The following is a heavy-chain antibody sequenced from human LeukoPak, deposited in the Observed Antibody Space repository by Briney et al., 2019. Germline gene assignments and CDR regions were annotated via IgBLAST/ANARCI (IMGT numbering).Heavy chain of an antibody. V-gene: IGHV3-23*01. J-gene: IGHJ4*02. Sequence: GGSLRLSCVASGFTFSIYAMSWVRQAPGKGLEWVSSISGSGGDTYYADSVKGRFTISRDNPKNMLYLQMNSLRAEDTAVYYCAKKDGSGYLGYWGQGTLVTVSS. D-gene: IGHD3-22*01. CDR1: GFTFSIYA. CDR2: ISGSGGDT. CDR3: AKKDGSGYLGY.